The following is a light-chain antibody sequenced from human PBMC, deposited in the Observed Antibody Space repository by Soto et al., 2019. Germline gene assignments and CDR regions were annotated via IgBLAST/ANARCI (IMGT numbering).Light chain of an antibody. Sequence: QSALTQPASVSGSPGQSITISCTGTSSDVGGYNYVSWYQQHPVKAPQLMIYDVTNRPSGVSDRLSGSKSGNTASLTISGLQAAHEADYYCSSYTSSSTPYVCGTGTKLTVL. V-gene: IGLV2-14*01. CDR1: SSDVGGYNY. CDR3: SSYTSSSTPYV. CDR2: DVT. J-gene: IGLJ1*01.